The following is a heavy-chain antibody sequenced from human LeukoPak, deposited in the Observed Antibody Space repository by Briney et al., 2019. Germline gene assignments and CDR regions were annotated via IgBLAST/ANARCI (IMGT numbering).Heavy chain of an antibody. V-gene: IGHV3-11*06. Sequence: GGSLRLSCAASGFTFGDYYMSWIRQAPGKGLEWISYISSSSTYTTYADSVKGRFTISRDNAKNSLYLQMNSLRAEDTAVYYCAGGRSSGWYARHDTNPTDYWGQGTLVTVSS. CDR1: GFTFGDYY. CDR3: AGGRSSGWYARHDTNPTDY. CDR2: ISSSSTYT. D-gene: IGHD6-19*01. J-gene: IGHJ4*02.